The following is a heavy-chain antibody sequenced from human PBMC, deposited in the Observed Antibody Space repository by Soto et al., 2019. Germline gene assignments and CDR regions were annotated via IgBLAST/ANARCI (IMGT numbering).Heavy chain of an antibody. Sequence: SETLSLTCSVSGGSINSSSYFWGWVRQPPGKGLEWIGSIYYSGSTNYNPSLKSRVTISVDTSKNQFSLKLSSVTAADTAVYYCARDSLGIPLYYFDYWGQGTLVTVSS. CDR1: GGSINSSSYF. CDR3: ARDSLGIPLYYFDY. CDR2: IYYSGST. V-gene: IGHV4-39*07. D-gene: IGHD3-16*01. J-gene: IGHJ4*02.